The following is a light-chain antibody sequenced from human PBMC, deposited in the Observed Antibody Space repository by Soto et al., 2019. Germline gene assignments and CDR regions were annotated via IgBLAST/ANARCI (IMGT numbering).Light chain of an antibody. CDR2: GAS. Sequence: IVLTQSPGTLSFSPGESPTHCCRDSQCVTSRYLGRYQERPGQAPRLLTYGASSGATGIPGRVSGSGSGTEFTLTISVLQPGVLATYYCQQYNPYLPWTFGQGTKVDIK. J-gene: IGKJ1*01. CDR3: QQYNPYLPWT. V-gene: IGKV3-20*01. CDR1: QCVTSRY.